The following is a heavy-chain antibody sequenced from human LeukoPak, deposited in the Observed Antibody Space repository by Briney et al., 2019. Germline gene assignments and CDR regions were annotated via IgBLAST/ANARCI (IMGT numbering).Heavy chain of an antibody. V-gene: IGHV3-74*01. D-gene: IGHD2-15*01. CDR2: INDDGSDT. CDR3: VRGGPSTWS. Sequence: GSLRLSCAACGFTFKLYWMHWVRQVPGKRPVWVSRINDDGSDTIYADSVRGRFTISRDDAKNTVYLQMNNLRAEDTAVYYCVRGGPSTWSWGQGTLVTVSS. J-gene: IGHJ5*02. CDR1: GFTFKLYW.